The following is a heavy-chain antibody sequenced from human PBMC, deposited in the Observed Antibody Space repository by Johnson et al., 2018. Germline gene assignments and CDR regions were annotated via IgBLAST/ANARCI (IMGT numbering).Heavy chain of an antibody. V-gene: IGHV1-8*01. CDR3: ARSGGALGAKYFQH. CDR1: GYTFTSYD. CDR2: MNPNSGNT. J-gene: IGHJ1*01. Sequence: QVQLVESGAEVKKPGASVKVSCKASGYTFTSYDINWVRQATGQGLEWMGWMNPNSGNTGYAQKFQGRVTMTRNTSISTAYMELSSLRSEDTALYYCARSGGALGAKYFQHWGQGTLVTVSS. D-gene: IGHD1-14*01.